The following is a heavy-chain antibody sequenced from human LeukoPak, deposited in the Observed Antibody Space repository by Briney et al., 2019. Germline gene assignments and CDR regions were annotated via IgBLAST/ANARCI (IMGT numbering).Heavy chain of an antibody. V-gene: IGHV4-4*09. Sequence: SETLSLTCTVSSGSISSYYWSWIRQPPGKGLEWIGYIYTSGSTNYNPSLKCRVTISVDTSKNQFSLKLSSVTAADTAVYYCARTAGTEYYYILTGPSYYFDYWGQGTLVTVSS. CDR3: ARTAGTEYYYILTGPSYYFDY. CDR2: IYTSGST. J-gene: IGHJ4*02. CDR1: SGSISSYY. D-gene: IGHD3-9*01.